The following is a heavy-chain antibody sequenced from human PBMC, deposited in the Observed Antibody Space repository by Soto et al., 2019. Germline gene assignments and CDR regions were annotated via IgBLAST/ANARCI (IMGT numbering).Heavy chain of an antibody. J-gene: IGHJ4*02. CDR3: ARIPNYYHSNGYGLDF. CDR2: IFSNDEK. Sequence: QVTLKESGPVLVKPTETLTLTCTVSGFSLSNARMGVSWIRQPPGKALEWLAHIFSNDEKSYSTSLKSRLTISKDTSTSQVVLTMTNMDPVDTATYYCARIPNYYHSNGYGLDFWGQGTLVTVSS. CDR1: GFSLSNARMG. V-gene: IGHV2-26*01. D-gene: IGHD3-22*01.